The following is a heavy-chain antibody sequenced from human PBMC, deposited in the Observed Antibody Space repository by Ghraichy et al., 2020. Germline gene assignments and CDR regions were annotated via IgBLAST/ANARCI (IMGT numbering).Heavy chain of an antibody. J-gene: IGHJ3*02. CDR1: GYTFTSYY. Sequence: ASVKVSCKASGYTFTSYYMHWVRQAPGQGLEWMGIINPSGGSTSYAQKFQGRVTMTRDTSTSTVYMELSSLRSEDTAVYYCASPKYDFWSGYHDAFDIWGQGTMVTVSS. CDR2: INPSGGST. V-gene: IGHV1-46*01. D-gene: IGHD3-3*01. CDR3: ASPKYDFWSGYHDAFDI.